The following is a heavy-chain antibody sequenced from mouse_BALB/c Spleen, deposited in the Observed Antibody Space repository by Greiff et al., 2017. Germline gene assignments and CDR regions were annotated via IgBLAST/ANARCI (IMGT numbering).Heavy chain of an antibody. CDR3: TRDDRGGAMDY. CDR2: ISSGGSYT. J-gene: IGHJ4*01. Sequence: EVHLVESGGGLVKPGGSLKLSCAASGFTFSSYTMSWVRQTPEKRLEWVATISSGGSYTYYPDSVKGRFTISRDNAKNTLYLQMSSLKSEDTAMYYCTRDDRGGAMDYWGQGTSVTVSS. V-gene: IGHV5-6-4*01. CDR1: GFTFSSYT.